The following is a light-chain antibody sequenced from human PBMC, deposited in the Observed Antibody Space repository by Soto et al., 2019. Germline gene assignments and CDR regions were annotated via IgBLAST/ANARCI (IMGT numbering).Light chain of an antibody. J-gene: IGKJ1*01. CDR3: QQYDDSRWT. CDR1: QSVASAY. CDR2: GAS. V-gene: IGKV3-20*01. Sequence: IVLTQSPDTLSLSPGERATLSCRASQSVASAYLAWYQHKPGQAPRLLIYGASSRATGIPDRISRSGSGTDFTLTISRLEPEDFAVYYCQQYDDSRWTFGQGAKVEAK.